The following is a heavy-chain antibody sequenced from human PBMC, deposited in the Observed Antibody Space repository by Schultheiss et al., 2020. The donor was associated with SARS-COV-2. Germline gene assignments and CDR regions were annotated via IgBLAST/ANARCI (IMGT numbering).Heavy chain of an antibody. CDR1: GGSISSGGYY. CDR3: ARSGPEYFQH. CDR2: IYYSGST. D-gene: IGHD5-12*01. J-gene: IGHJ1*01. Sequence: SETLSLTCTVSGGSISSGGYYWSWIRQHPGKGLEWIGYIYYSGSTYYNPSLKSRVTMSVDTSKNQFSLKLSSVTAADTAVYYCARSGPEYFQHWGQGTLVTVSS. V-gene: IGHV4-31*03.